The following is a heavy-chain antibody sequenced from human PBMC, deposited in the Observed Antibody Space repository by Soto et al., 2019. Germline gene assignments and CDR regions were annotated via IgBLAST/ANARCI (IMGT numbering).Heavy chain of an antibody. D-gene: IGHD3-9*01. J-gene: IGHJ6*02. CDR1: RFMFSSYW. V-gene: IGHV3-74*01. CDR2: INSDGGTT. CDR3: AKALRYFDWLVRPWNAMDV. Sequence: PGGSLRLSCAASRFMFSSYWMHWVRQAPGKGLVWVSRINSDGGTTTYADSVKGRFTISRDNAKNTLFLQMNSLRAEDTAVYYCAKALRYFDWLVRPWNAMDVWGQGTTVTVSS.